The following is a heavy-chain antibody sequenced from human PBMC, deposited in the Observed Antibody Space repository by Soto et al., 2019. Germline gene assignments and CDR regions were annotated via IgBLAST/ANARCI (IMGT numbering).Heavy chain of an antibody. CDR2: ISGYNGDT. CDR3: AKNGQPPYYYYGMDV. Sequence: QGQLVQSGAEVEKPGASVKVSCKASGYTFTRYGISWVRQAPGQGLEWMGWISGYNGDTNYAQKVQGRVTMTIDTSTSTAYMELRRLTSADTAVYYCAKNGQPPYYYYGMDVWCQGTTVTVSS. J-gene: IGHJ6*02. CDR1: GYTFTRYG. V-gene: IGHV1-18*01. D-gene: IGHD2-8*01.